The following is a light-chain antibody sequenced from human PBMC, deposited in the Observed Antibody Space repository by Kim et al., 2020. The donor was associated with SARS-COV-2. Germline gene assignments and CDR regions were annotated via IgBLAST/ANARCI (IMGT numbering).Light chain of an antibody. CDR3: QQYDNY. CDR2: KAS. V-gene: IGKV1-5*03. CDR1: QSNSMW. Sequence: STLSASVGDRVIITCRASQSNSMWLAWYQQRPGKAPKLLISKASSLQSGVPSRFSGSGSGTEFTLTISSLQPDDFATYYCQQYDNYFGQGTKLEI. J-gene: IGKJ2*01.